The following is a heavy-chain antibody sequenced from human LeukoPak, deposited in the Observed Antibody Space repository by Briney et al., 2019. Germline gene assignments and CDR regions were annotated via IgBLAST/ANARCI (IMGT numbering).Heavy chain of an antibody. V-gene: IGHV4-61*02. CDR2: IYTSGST. Sequence: SETLSLTCTVSGGSISSGSYYWSWIRQPAGKGLEWIGRIYTSGSTNYNPSLKSRVTISVDTSKNQFSLKLSSVTAADTAVYYCARVSAQLWLPYYFDYWGQGTLVTVSS. CDR1: GGSISSGSYY. J-gene: IGHJ4*02. D-gene: IGHD5-18*01. CDR3: ARVSAQLWLPYYFDY.